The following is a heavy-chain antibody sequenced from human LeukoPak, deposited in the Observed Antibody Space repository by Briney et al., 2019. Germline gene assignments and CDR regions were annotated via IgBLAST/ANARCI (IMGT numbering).Heavy chain of an antibody. CDR2: ISSSGSTI. CDR3: ARDYDFWSGFFDY. J-gene: IGHJ4*02. V-gene: IGHV3-48*03. CDR1: GFTFSSYE. Sequence: GGSLRLSCAASGFTFSSYEMNWVRQAPGKGLEWVSYISSSGSTIYYADSVKGRFTISRDNAKNTLSLQMNSLRAEDTAVYYCARDYDFWSGFFDYWGQGTLVTVSS. D-gene: IGHD3-3*01.